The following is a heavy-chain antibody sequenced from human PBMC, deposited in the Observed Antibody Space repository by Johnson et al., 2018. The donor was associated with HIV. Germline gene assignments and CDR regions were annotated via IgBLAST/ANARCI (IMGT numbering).Heavy chain of an antibody. J-gene: IGHJ3*02. CDR3: AKREGFPKDAFDI. D-gene: IGHD5-24*01. Sequence: QVQLMESGGGVVQPGGSLRLSCAASGLTFRNYDIHWVRQPPGKGLEWVALIRYDGSNKYYAESVKGRFIISRDNSKTTLYLQMNSLRAEDTAVYYCAKREGFPKDAFDIWGQGTMVTVSS. CDR2: IRYDGSNK. CDR1: GLTFRNYD. V-gene: IGHV3-30*02.